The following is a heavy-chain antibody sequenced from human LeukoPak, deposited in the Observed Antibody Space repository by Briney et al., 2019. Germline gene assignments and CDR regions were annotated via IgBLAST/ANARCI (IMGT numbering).Heavy chain of an antibody. CDR3: ARDLGGGLSPFDY. J-gene: IGHJ4*02. D-gene: IGHD3-16*02. CDR1: GGSISSSSYY. CDR2: IYHSGST. Sequence: SETLSLTCTVSGGSISSSSYYWGWIRQPPGKGLEWIGSIYHSGSTYYNPSLKSRVTISVDTSKNQFSLKLSSVTAADTAVYYCARDLGGGLSPFDYWGQGTLVTVSS. V-gene: IGHV4-39*07.